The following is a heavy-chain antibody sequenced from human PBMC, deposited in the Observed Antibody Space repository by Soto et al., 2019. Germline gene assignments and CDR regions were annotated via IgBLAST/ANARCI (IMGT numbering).Heavy chain of an antibody. Sequence: SVKVSCKASGGTFSSYAISWVRQAPGQGLEWMGGIIPIFGTANYAQKFQGRVTITADKSTSTAYMELSSLRSEDTAVYYCARVGKLMQLGAFDIWGQGTMVTVSS. V-gene: IGHV1-69*06. J-gene: IGHJ3*02. CDR3: ARVGKLMQLGAFDI. CDR2: IIPIFGTA. CDR1: GGTFSSYA. D-gene: IGHD1-1*01.